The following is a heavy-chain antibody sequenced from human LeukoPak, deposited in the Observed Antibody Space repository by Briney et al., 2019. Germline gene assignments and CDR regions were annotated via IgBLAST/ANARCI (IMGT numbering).Heavy chain of an antibody. V-gene: IGHV3-30*02. D-gene: IGHD1-26*01. Sequence: GGSLRLSCTASGFTLSSYGMHWVRQAPGKGVEWVAFIRLEGSDRYYGDSVKGRFTICRDNSKNTLYLQMNSLRTEDTAVYYSAKGFGPPGSSGSYPGEVYWGQGTLVTVSS. CDR3: AKGFGPPGSSGSYPGEVY. CDR1: GFTLSSYG. J-gene: IGHJ4*02. CDR2: IRLEGSDR.